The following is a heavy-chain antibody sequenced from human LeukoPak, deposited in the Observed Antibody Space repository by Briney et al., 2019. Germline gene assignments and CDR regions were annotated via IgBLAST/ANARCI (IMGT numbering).Heavy chain of an antibody. CDR1: GGSISRGGYS. J-gene: IGHJ4*02. D-gene: IGHD6-19*01. CDR3: ARSTYSSGPVDY. Sequence: SETLSLTCAVSGGSISRGGYSWSWIRQPPGKGLEWIGTIYHSGSTYYNPSLKSRVTISVDTSKNQFSLKLSSVTAADTAVYYCARSTYSSGPVDYWGQGTLVTVSS. V-gene: IGHV4-30-2*03. CDR2: IYHSGST.